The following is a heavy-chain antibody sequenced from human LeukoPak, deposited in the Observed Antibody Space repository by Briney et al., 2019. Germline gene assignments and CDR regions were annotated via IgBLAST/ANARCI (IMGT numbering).Heavy chain of an antibody. J-gene: IGHJ5*02. CDR3: ARNSSRTCTNTDCYPGGWLDT. CDR2: IYFSGST. V-gene: IGHV4-39*01. D-gene: IGHD2-8*01. Sequence: SETLSLTCTVSGGCMSGRRDYWVWIRQPPGKPLEGLGSIYFSGSTHSSPSLKSRLTISVDAPKNQFSLRLTSVTAEDTAVYYCARNSSRTCTNTDCYPGGWLDTWGQGMEVTVSS. CDR1: GGCMSGRRDY.